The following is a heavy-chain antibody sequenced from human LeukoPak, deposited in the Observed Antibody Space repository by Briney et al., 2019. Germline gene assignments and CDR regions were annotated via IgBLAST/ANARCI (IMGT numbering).Heavy chain of an antibody. Sequence: SSETLSLTCTVSGGSISSGDYYWSWIRQPPGKGLEWIGYIYYSGSTYYNPSLKSRVTISVDTSKNQFSLKLSSVTAADTAVYYCARENDYGDYRIDYWGQGTLVTVSS. CDR1: GGSISSGDYY. V-gene: IGHV4-61*08. CDR3: ARENDYGDYRIDY. J-gene: IGHJ4*02. CDR2: IYYSGST. D-gene: IGHD4-17*01.